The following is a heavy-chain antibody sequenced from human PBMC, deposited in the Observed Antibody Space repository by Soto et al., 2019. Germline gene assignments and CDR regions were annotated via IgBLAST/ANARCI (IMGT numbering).Heavy chain of an antibody. Sequence: GGSLRLSCAASGFTFSSYGMHWVRQAPGKGLEWVAVISYDGSNKYYADSVKGRFTISRDNSKNTLYLQMNSLRAEDTAVYYCAKLRGSSSSGSGDDYWGQGTLVTVSS. D-gene: IGHD6-6*01. J-gene: IGHJ4*02. CDR1: GFTFSSYG. V-gene: IGHV3-30*18. CDR3: AKLRGSSSSGSGDDY. CDR2: ISYDGSNK.